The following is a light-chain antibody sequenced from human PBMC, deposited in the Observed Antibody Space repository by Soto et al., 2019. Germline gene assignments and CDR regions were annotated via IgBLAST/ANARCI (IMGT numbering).Light chain of an antibody. V-gene: IGLV2-14*01. CDR2: DVS. J-gene: IGLJ2*01. CDR1: SSDVGGYNY. CDR3: SSYTSSSTLLVV. Sequence: QSALTQPASVSGSPGQSITISCTGTSSDVGGYNYVSWYQQHPGKAPKLMIYDVSNRPSGVSNRFSGSKSGNTASLTISGLQAEDEADYDCSSYTSSSTLLVVFGGGTKLTVL.